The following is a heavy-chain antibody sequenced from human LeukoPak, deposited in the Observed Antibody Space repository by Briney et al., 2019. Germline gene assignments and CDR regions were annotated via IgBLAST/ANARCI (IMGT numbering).Heavy chain of an antibody. CDR3: AKAVHSSSSWQIDY. Sequence: QPGRSPRLSCEVSGFTFSSYAMHWVRQAPGKGLEWVAVISYDGSNKYYADSVKGRFTISRDNSKNTLYLQMNSLRPEDTAVFYCAKAVHSSSSWQIDYWGQGTLVTVFS. V-gene: IGHV3-30*18. CDR1: GFTFSSYA. D-gene: IGHD6-6*01. J-gene: IGHJ4*02. CDR2: ISYDGSNK.